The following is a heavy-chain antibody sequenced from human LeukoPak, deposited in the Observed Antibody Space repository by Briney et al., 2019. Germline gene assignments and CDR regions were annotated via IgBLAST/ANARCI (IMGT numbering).Heavy chain of an antibody. D-gene: IGHD3-22*01. CDR1: GFTFSSYA. CDR3: ARSPGIGVVVITN. Sequence: GGSLRHSCAASGFTFSSYAMHWVRPAPGKGLEWVALISYDGSNKYYADSVKGRFTISRDNSKNTLYLQMNSLRAEDTAVYYCARSPGIGVVVITNWGQGTLVTVSS. J-gene: IGHJ4*02. CDR2: ISYDGSNK. V-gene: IGHV3-30-3*01.